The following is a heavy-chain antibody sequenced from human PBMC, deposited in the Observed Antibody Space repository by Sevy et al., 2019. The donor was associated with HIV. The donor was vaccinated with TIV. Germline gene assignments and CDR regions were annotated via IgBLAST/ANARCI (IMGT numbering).Heavy chain of an antibody. V-gene: IGHV3-23*01. CDR3: AKWTTVTTALLDV. D-gene: IGHD4-4*01. CDR2: ISGNGGST. J-gene: IGHJ6*03. CDR1: GFSFSSYA. Sequence: GGSLRLSCTASGFSFSSYAMTWVRQAPGKGLEWVSAISGNGGSTYYADSVKGRFTFSRDDSKNTLYLQMNSLRAEDTAVYYCAKWTTVTTALLDVWGKGTTVTVS.